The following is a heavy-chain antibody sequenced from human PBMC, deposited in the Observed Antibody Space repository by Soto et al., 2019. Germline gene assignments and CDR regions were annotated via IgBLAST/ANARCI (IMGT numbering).Heavy chain of an antibody. Sequence: PGGSLRLSCAASGFTFSSYAMSWVRQAPGKGLEWVSAISGGGSSTYYADSVKGRFTISRDNSKNTLYLQLNSLRAEDTAVYYCARDQEGTVDYWGQGTLVTVSS. V-gene: IGHV3-23*01. CDR1: GFTFSSYA. J-gene: IGHJ4*02. CDR2: ISGGGSST. CDR3: ARDQEGTVDY. D-gene: IGHD1-1*01.